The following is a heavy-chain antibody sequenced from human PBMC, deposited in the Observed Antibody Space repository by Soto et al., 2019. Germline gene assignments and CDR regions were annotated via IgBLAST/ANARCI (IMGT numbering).Heavy chain of an antibody. D-gene: IGHD3-10*01. J-gene: IGHJ4*02. CDR3: AKGRGGSGSLTPRVDV. CDR2: ISGGGDTT. Sequence: EVQLLGSGGGLVQPGGSLRLSCAASGFTFNNYAMSWVPKPPGKGLEWGSAISGGGDTTSYADSVKGRFTVSRDGSKNTLYLQMSSLRAADVALYYCAKGRGGSGSLTPRVDVWGQGNLVTVSS. V-gene: IGHV3-23*01. CDR1: GFTFNNYA.